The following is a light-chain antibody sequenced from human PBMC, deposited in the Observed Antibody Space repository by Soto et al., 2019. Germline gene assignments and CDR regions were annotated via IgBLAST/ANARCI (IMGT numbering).Light chain of an antibody. CDR2: GAS. Sequence: EIVMTQSPATLSVSPGERATLYCKASQRISSNLAWYQQKPGQPPRLLIYGASTRASGIPARFSGSGSGTEFTLTISGLQSEDFAVYYCQQYGGSTRTFGQGT. J-gene: IGKJ1*01. CDR3: QQYGGSTRT. CDR1: QRISSN. V-gene: IGKV3-15*01.